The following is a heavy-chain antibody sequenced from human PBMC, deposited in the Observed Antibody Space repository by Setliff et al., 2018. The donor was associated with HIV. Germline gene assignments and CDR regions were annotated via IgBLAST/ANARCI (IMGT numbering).Heavy chain of an antibody. V-gene: IGHV4-38-2*02. Sequence: SETLSLTCIVSGYSVSSGYYWGWIRQPPGKGLQWIGAMYDSETTYYNPSLKSRVTMSVDASRNRFSLKLSFVTAADAAIYYCGRHQKVSFMSDHWGQGMLVTVSS. D-gene: IGHD3-16*01. J-gene: IGHJ4*02. CDR3: GRHQKVSFMSDH. CDR2: MYDSETT. CDR1: GYSVSSGYY.